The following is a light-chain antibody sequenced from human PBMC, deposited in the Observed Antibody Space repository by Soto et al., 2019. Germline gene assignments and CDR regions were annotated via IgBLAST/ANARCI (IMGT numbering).Light chain of an antibody. CDR3: SSYTSSSTPV. Sequence: QSVLTQPASVSGSPGQSITISCTGTSSDVGGYNYVSWYQQHPGKAPKLMIYEVSNRPSGVSNRFSGSKSANTASLTISGLQAEDEADYYCSSYTSSSTPVFGTGTKLTVL. J-gene: IGLJ1*01. V-gene: IGLV2-14*01. CDR1: SSDVGGYNY. CDR2: EVS.